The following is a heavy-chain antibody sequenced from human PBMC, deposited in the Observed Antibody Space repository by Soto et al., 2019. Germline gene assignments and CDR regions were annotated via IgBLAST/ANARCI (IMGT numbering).Heavy chain of an antibody. J-gene: IGHJ4*02. V-gene: IGHV3-74*03. Sequence: PGGSLRLSCAASGFTFSGYWMYWVRQAPGRGLVWVSRIDSDGSSTTYADSVRGRFTISRDNAKNTLYLQMNSLRAEDTAVYYCARASSDWSHDYWGQGTLVTVSS. D-gene: IGHD6-19*01. CDR1: GFTFSGYW. CDR2: IDSDGSST. CDR3: ARASSDWSHDY.